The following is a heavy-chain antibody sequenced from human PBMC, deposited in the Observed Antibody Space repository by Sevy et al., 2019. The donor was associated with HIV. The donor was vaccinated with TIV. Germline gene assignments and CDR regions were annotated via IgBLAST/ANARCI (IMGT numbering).Heavy chain of an antibody. J-gene: IGHJ4*02. D-gene: IGHD3-22*01. Sequence: GGSLRLSCAASGFTFNNAWMSWVRQPPGKGLEWVGRIKSKTDGGTTDYAAPVKGRFTISRDDSKNTLYLQMNSLKTEDTAVYYCTTGAYYYDSGGYRGFDYWGQGTLVTVSS. V-gene: IGHV3-15*01. CDR1: GFTFNNAW. CDR3: TTGAYYYDSGGYRGFDY. CDR2: IKSKTDGGTT.